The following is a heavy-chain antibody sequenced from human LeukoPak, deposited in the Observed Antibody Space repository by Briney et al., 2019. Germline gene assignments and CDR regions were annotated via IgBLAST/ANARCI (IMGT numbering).Heavy chain of an antibody. CDR3: ARGGDFGVPAPLGIDAFDI. CDR1: GFTFSDYY. D-gene: IGHD2-2*01. Sequence: PGGSLRLSCAASGFTFSDYYMSWIRQAPGKGLEWLGFIRSQAYGGTIEYAASVKGRFSISRDNSKSIADLQINSLKTEDTAVYYCARGGDFGVPAPLGIDAFDIWGQGTMVTVSS. CDR2: IRSQAYGGTI. V-gene: IGHV3-71*01. J-gene: IGHJ3*02.